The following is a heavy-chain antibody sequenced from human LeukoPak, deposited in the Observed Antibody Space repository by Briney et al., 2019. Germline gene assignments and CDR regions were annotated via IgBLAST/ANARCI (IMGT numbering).Heavy chain of an antibody. Sequence: WASVKVSCKASGYTFTGYYMHWVRQAPGQGLEWMGWINPNSGGTNYAQKFQGRVTMTRDTSISTAYMELSRLRSDDTAVYYCARDIGGSYHDYFDYWGQGTLVTVSS. CDR2: INPNSGGT. CDR3: ARDIGGSYHDYFDY. V-gene: IGHV1-2*02. CDR1: GYTFTGYY. J-gene: IGHJ4*02. D-gene: IGHD1-26*01.